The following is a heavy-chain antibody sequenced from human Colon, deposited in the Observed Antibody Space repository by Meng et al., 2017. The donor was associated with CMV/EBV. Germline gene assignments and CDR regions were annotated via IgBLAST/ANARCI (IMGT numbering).Heavy chain of an antibody. Sequence: ASVKVSCKASGYAFNMYYFHWVRQAPGQGLEWMGIINPGGDSTNYAQSFQGRVTMTRDTSTSTVYMELSGLRSADTAIYYCAITLRNWGNWFDPWGQGSLVTVSS. V-gene: IGHV1-46*02. CDR3: AITLRNWGNWFDP. CDR1: GYAFNMYY. CDR2: INPGGDST. D-gene: IGHD7-27*01. J-gene: IGHJ5*02.